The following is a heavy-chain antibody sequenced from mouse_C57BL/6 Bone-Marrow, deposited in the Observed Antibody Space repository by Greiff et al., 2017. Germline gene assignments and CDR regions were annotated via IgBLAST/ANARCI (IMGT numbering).Heavy chain of an antibody. CDR3: ARGGYDVDY. Sequence: DVQLVESGGGLVKPGGSLKLSCAASGFTFSSYAMSWVRQTPEKRLEWVATISDGGSYTYYPDNVKGRFTISRDNAKNNLYLQMSHLKSEDTAMYYCARGGYDVDYWGQGTTLTVSS. V-gene: IGHV5-4*01. J-gene: IGHJ2*01. D-gene: IGHD2-2*01. CDR2: ISDGGSYT. CDR1: GFTFSSYA.